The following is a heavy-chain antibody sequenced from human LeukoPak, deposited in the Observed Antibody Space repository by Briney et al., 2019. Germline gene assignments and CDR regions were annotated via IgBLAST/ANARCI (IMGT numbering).Heavy chain of an antibody. V-gene: IGHV3-48*01. J-gene: IGHJ4*02. Sequence: PGGSLRLPCAASRFTFSSYAMNWVRQAPGKGLEWVSYISSSSSTIYYADSVKGRFTISRDNAKDSLYLQMNSLRAEDTAVYYCAKHYYDSSGPNWEAYWGQGTLVTVSS. CDR2: ISSSSSTI. CDR3: AKHYYDSSGPNWEAY. CDR1: RFTFSSYA. D-gene: IGHD3-22*01.